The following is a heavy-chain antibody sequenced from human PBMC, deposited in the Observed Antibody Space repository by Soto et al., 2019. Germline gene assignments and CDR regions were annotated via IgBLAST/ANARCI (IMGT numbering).Heavy chain of an antibody. V-gene: IGHV4-59*01. CDR2: IYYSGST. J-gene: IGHJ6*03. CDR3: ARNKVGLVRSYYYYYYMDV. Sequence: PSETLSLTCTVSGGSISSYYWSWIRQPPGKGLEWVGYIYYSGSTNYNPSLKSRVTISVDTSKNQFSLKLSSVTAADTAVYYCARNKVGLVRSYYYYYYMDVWGKGTTVTVSS. CDR1: GGSISSYY. D-gene: IGHD3-9*01.